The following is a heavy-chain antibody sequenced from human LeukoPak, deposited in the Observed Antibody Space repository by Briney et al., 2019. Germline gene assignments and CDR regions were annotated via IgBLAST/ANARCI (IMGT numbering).Heavy chain of an antibody. CDR1: SGSISSGSYY. V-gene: IGHV4-61*02. D-gene: IGHD1-26*01. CDR2: IYTSGST. Sequence: TPSLTCTVSSGSISSGSYYWRWIRQPAGKGQEWIGRIYTSGSTNYNPSLKSRFTISVDTSKNQFSLKLSSVTAADTAVYYCARSSGSYWGYFDYWGQGTLVTVSS. J-gene: IGHJ4*02. CDR3: ARSSGSYWGYFDY.